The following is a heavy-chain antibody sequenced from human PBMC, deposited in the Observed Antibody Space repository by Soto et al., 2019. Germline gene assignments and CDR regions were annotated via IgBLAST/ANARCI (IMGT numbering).Heavy chain of an antibody. J-gene: IGHJ4*02. CDR1: GGSFSDYY. CDR2: IYHSGST. D-gene: IGHD4-17*01. Sequence: QVQLQQWGAGLLKPSETLSLTCAVYGGSFSDYYWSWIRQPPGKGLEWIGEIYHSGSTNYNPSLKSRVTISVATSKNQFSLKLSSVTAADTAVYYCASQRPTVTTFDYWGQGTLVTVSS. CDR3: ASQRPTVTTFDY. V-gene: IGHV4-34*01.